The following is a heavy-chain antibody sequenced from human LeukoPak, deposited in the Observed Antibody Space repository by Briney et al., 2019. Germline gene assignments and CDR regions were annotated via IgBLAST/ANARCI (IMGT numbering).Heavy chain of an antibody. CDR3: ARQIEYSSTFDY. V-gene: IGHV4-39*01. D-gene: IGHD6-6*01. Sequence: SETLSLTCTVSGGSIGSSSYYWGWIRQPPGKGLEWIGSIYYSGSTYYNPSLKSRVTISVDTSKNQFSLKLSSVTAADTAVYYCARQIEYSSTFDYWGQGTLVTVSS. CDR1: GGSIGSSSYY. CDR2: IYYSGST. J-gene: IGHJ4*02.